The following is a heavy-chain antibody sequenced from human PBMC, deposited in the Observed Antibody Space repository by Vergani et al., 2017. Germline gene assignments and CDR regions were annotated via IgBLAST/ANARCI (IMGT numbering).Heavy chain of an antibody. CDR2: ISWDSNSI. CDR1: GFTSAGYA. Sequence: EVQLEESGGGLVLPGRSLRLSCVASGFTSAGYAMHWVRQAPGKGLEWVSGISWDSNSIGYADSVQGRFTISRDNAKNSLYLQMNRLRAEDTALYYCAKDLGTASGGGWFDPWGQGTLVTVSS. V-gene: IGHV3-9*02. CDR3: AKDLGTASGGGWFDP. J-gene: IGHJ5*02. D-gene: IGHD3-10*01.